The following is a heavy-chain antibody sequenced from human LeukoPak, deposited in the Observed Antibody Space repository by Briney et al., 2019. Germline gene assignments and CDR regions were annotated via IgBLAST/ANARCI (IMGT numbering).Heavy chain of an antibody. J-gene: IGHJ4*02. Sequence: GGSLRLSCATSGFNFNIFIMHWVRQRPGKGLEWLTFLRAGGPYGTEKFYADSVKGRFTISRDNSKNTLYLQMNSLRAEDTAVYYCSCGDYFDYWGQGTLVTVSS. D-gene: IGHD4-17*01. CDR3: SCGDYFDY. V-gene: IGHV3-30*02. CDR1: GFNFNIFI. CDR2: LRAGGPYGTEK.